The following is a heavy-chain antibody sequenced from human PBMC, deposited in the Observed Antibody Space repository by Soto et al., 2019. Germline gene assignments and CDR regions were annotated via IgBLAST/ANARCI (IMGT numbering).Heavy chain of an antibody. CDR2: IIPIFDSA. CDR3: ARDQNYYDSSGYSPFEP. J-gene: IGHJ5*02. CDR1: GYIFNIYA. Sequence: QVQLVQSGAEVKKPGSSVKVSCKTSGYIFNIYAINWVRQAPGQGLEWMGGIIPIFDSAKYAQKFQGRVTITEDESTSTGYIELSSLRFEDTAVYYCARDQNYYDSSGYSPFEPWGQGTLVTVSS. V-gene: IGHV1-69*01. D-gene: IGHD3-22*01.